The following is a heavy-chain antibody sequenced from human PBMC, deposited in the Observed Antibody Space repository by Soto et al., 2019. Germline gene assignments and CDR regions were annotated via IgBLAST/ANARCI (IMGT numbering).Heavy chain of an antibody. D-gene: IGHD3-22*01. CDR1: GFPFDDYG. J-gene: IGHJ3*02. V-gene: IGHV3-20*04. CDR2: INWNGGST. Sequence: EVQLVESGGGVVRPGGSLRLSCAASGFPFDDYGMSWVRQAPGTGLEWVSGINWNGGSTGYADSVKGRFTISRDNAKNSLYLQMNSLRAEDTALYYCARDRRYYDSSGYSKIDAFDIWGQGTMVTVSS. CDR3: ARDRRYYDSSGYSKIDAFDI.